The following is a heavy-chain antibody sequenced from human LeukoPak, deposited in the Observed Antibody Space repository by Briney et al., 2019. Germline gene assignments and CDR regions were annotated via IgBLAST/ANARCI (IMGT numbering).Heavy chain of an antibody. V-gene: IGHV3-64*01. D-gene: IGHD6-19*01. CDR1: GFTFSSYA. CDR3: AWAGQGPDAFDI. Sequence: GGSLRLSCAASGFTFSSYAMHWVRQAPGKGLEYVSAISSNGGSTYYANSVKGRFTISRDNSKNTLYLQMGSLRAEDMAVYYCAWAGQGPDAFDIWGQGTMVTVSS. J-gene: IGHJ3*02. CDR2: ISSNGGST.